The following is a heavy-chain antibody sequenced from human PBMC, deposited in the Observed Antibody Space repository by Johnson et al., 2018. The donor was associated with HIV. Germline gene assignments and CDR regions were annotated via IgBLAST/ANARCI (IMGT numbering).Heavy chain of an antibody. CDR2: IWYDGSNK. V-gene: IGHV3-33*06. Sequence: QVQLVESGGGVVQPGRSLRLSCAASGFTFSSYGMHWVRQAPGKGLEWVAVIWYDGSNKYYADSVKGRFTISRDNSKNTLYLQMNSLRTEDTAMYYCAKGQSSGYPKDAFDIWGRGTIVIVSS. CDR1: GFTFSSYG. CDR3: AKGQSSGYPKDAFDI. J-gene: IGHJ3*02. D-gene: IGHD3-22*01.